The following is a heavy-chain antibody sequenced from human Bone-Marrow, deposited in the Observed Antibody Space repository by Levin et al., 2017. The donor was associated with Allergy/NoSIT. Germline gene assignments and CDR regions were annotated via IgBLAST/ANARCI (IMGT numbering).Heavy chain of an antibody. CDR1: GFTFTNHG. CDR2: ISSSGESGGRT. Sequence: GESLKISCAASGFTFTNHGMSWVRQAPGKGLEWVSGISSSGESGGRTYYADSVQGRFTISRDNSKNTLYLQMNSLRVEDTAVYYCTRDSGYDSVDWGQGTLVTVSS. CDR3: TRDSGYDSVD. D-gene: IGHD5-12*01. V-gene: IGHV3-23*01. J-gene: IGHJ4*02.